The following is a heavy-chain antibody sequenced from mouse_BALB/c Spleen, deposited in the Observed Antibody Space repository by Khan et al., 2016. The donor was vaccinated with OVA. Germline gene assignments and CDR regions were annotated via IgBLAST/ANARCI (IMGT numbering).Heavy chain of an antibody. CDR1: GYTFTNYG. V-gene: IGHV9-3-1*01. Sequence: QIQLVQPGLELKKPGETVKISCKASGYTFTNYGMNWVKQAPGKGLKWMGWINTYTGEPTYADDFKGRFAFSLETSASTAYLQINNLKNEDTATYFCASGGYWYFDVWGEGTTVTVSS. CDR3: ASGGYWYFDV. J-gene: IGHJ1*01. CDR2: INTYTGEP. D-gene: IGHD1-1*02.